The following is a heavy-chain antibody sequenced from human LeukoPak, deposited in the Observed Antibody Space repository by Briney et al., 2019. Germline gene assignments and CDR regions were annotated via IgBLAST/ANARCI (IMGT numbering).Heavy chain of an antibody. CDR3: ARHDILTGYTGN. Sequence: SQTLSLTCTVSGGSISSGDYYWSWIRQPPGKGLEWIGYIYYSGSTYYNPSLKSRVTISVDTSKNQFSLKLSSVTAADTAMYYCARHDILTGYTGNWGQGTLVTVSS. J-gene: IGHJ4*02. D-gene: IGHD3-9*01. CDR1: GGSISSGDYY. V-gene: IGHV4-30-4*01. CDR2: IYYSGST.